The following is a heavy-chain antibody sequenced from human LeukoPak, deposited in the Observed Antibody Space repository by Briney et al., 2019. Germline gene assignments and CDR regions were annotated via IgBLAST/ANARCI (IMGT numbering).Heavy chain of an antibody. CDR1: GGSISSSSYQ. CDR2: IYYSGST. CDR3: ARLIGSGSFNADY. D-gene: IGHD3-10*01. V-gene: IGHV4-39*01. Sequence: SETLSLTCTVSGGSISSSSYQWGWIRQPPGKGLEWIGTIYYSGSTYYNPSLKSRVTISVDTSKNQFSLKLSSVTAADTAVYYCARLIGSGSFNADYWGQGTLVTVSS. J-gene: IGHJ4*02.